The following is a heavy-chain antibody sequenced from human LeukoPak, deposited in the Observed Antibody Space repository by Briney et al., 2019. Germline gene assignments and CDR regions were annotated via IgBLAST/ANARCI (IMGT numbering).Heavy chain of an antibody. J-gene: IGHJ4*02. D-gene: IGHD3-10*01. CDR2: IIPIFGTA. Sequence: GASVKVSCKASGGTFSSYAISWVRQAPGQGLEWMGGIIPIFGTANYAQKFQGRVTITRNTSISTAYMELSSLRSEDTAVYYCARGSSFGEFADYWGQGTLVTVSS. CDR3: ARGSSFGEFADY. V-gene: IGHV1-69*05. CDR1: GGTFSSYA.